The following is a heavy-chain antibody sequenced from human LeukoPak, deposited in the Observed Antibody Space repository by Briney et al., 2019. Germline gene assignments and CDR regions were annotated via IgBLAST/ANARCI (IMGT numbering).Heavy chain of an antibody. CDR1: GYTFTSYG. J-gene: IGHJ4*02. CDR2: ISAYNGNT. Sequence: AASVKVSCKASGYTFTSYGISWVRQAPGQGLEWMGWISAYNGNTNYAQKFQGRVTMTRDMSTSTVYMELSSLRSEDTAVYYCAREIKVADSRMGFDYWGQGTLVTVSS. CDR3: AREIKVADSRMGFDY. D-gene: IGHD3-22*01. V-gene: IGHV1-18*01.